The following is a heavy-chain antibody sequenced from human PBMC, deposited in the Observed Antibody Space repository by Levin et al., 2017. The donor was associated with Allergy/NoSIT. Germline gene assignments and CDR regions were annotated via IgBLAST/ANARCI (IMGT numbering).Heavy chain of an antibody. CDR2: IWYDGSNK. CDR1: GFTFSSYG. J-gene: IGHJ3*02. V-gene: IGHV3-33*01. D-gene: IGHD4-17*01. CDR3: ARAGRGDHDAFDI. Sequence: GGSLRLSCAASGFTFSSYGMHWVRQAPGKGLEWVAVIWYDGSNKYYADSVKGRFTISRDNSKNTLYLQMNSLRAEDTAVYYCARAGRGDHDAFDIWGQGTMVTVSS.